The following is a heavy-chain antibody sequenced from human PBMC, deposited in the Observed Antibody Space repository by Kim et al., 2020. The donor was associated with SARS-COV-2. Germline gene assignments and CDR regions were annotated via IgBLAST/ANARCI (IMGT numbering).Heavy chain of an antibody. V-gene: IGHV3-33*05. Sequence: GGSLRLSCAASGFTFSRYGMHWVRQAPGKGLEWVAVISYDGSNKYYADSVKGRFTISRDNSKNTLYLQMNSLRAEDTAVYYCARDAVDCSSTSCYSGWTYYYYGMDVWGQGTTVTVSS. J-gene: IGHJ6*02. CDR1: GFTFSRYG. CDR2: ISYDGSNK. CDR3: ARDAVDCSSTSCYSGWTYYYYGMDV. D-gene: IGHD2-2*01.